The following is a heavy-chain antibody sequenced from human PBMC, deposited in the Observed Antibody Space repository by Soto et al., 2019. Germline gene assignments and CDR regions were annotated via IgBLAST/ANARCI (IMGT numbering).Heavy chain of an antibody. CDR1: GFTFRTYG. J-gene: IGHJ6*02. Sequence: QVQLVESGGGVVQPGRSLRLSCAASGFTFRTYGMHWVRQAPGKGLEWLAVISNTGINKYYADSVKGRFTISRDNSRDILFLQMNSLRGEDTAIYCCAKVIRADSTSSNFYYYSGLDVWGQGTTVTVSS. D-gene: IGHD6-6*01. CDR2: ISNTGINK. CDR3: AKVIRADSTSSNFYYYSGLDV. V-gene: IGHV3-30*18.